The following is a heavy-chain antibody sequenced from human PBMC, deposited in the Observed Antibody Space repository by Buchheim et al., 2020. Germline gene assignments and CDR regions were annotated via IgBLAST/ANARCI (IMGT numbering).Heavy chain of an antibody. V-gene: IGHV4-30-4*01. CDR3: AREGGYCSGGSCLYYFDY. D-gene: IGHD2-15*01. J-gene: IGHJ4*02. CDR1: GGSISSGDYY. Sequence: QVQLQESGPGLVKPSQTLSLTCTVSGGSISSGDYYWSWIRQPPGKGLEWIGYIYYSGSTYYNPSLKSRVPISVDTSKTLFSLKLSSVTAADTAVYYCAREGGYCSGGSCLYYFDYWGQGTL. CDR2: IYYSGST.